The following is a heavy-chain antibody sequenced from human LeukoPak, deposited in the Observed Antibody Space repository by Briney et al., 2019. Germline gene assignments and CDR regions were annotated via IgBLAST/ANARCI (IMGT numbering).Heavy chain of an antibody. CDR1: GYTFTSYD. D-gene: IGHD3-10*01. CDR2: MNPNSGNT. Sequence: GASVKVPCKASGYTFTSYDINWVRQATGQGLEWMGWMNPNSGNTGYAQKFQGRVTMTRNTSISTAYMELSSLRSEDTAVYYCARGYPSMYYYGSGIDYWGQGTLVTVSS. J-gene: IGHJ4*02. CDR3: ARGYPSMYYYGSGIDY. V-gene: IGHV1-8*01.